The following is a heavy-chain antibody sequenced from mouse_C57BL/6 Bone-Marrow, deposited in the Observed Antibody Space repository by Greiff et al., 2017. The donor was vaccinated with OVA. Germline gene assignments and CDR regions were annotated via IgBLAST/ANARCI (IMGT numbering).Heavy chain of an antibody. CDR1: GYTFTSYW. Sequence: QVQLQQPGAELVKPGASVKLSCKASGYTFTSYWMQWVKQRPGQGLEWIGEIDPSDSYTNYNQKFKGKATLTVDTSSSTAYMQLSSLTSEDSAVYYCASFGGYYLYFDDWGKGTTLTVSS. CDR3: ASFGGYYLYFDD. CDR2: IDPSDSYT. D-gene: IGHD2-3*01. V-gene: IGHV1-50*01. J-gene: IGHJ2*01.